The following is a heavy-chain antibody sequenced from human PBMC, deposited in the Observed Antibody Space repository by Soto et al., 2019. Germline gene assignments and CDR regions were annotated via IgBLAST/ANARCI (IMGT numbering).Heavy chain of an antibody. CDR2: IYYSGST. CDR1: GGSISSYY. D-gene: IGHD2-21*02. Sequence: SETLSLTCTVSGGSISSYYWSWIRQPPGKGLEWIGCIYYSGSTNYNPSLKSRVTVSVDTSKNQFSLKLSSVTAADTAVYYCARHPSDFWFDPWGQGTQVTVSS. CDR3: ARHPSDFWFDP. V-gene: IGHV4-59*08. J-gene: IGHJ5*02.